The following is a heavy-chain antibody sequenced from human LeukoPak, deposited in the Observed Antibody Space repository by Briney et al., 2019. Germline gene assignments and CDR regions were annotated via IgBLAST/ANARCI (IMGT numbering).Heavy chain of an antibody. V-gene: IGHV4-34*01. Sequence: SETLSLTCAVYGGSFSGYYWSWIRQPPGKGLEWIGEINHSGSTNHNPSLKSRVTISVDTSKNQFSLKLSSVTAADTAVYYCARAALVPYYYYYYYMDVWGKGTTVTVSS. CDR2: INHSGST. CDR3: ARAALVPYYYYYYYMDV. J-gene: IGHJ6*03. D-gene: IGHD6-13*01. CDR1: GGSFSGYY.